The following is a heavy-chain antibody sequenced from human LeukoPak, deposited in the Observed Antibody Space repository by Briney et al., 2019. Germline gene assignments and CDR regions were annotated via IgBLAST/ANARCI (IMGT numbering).Heavy chain of an antibody. CDR1: GGSISSYY. V-gene: IGHV4-59*01. J-gene: IGHJ4*02. D-gene: IGHD3-16*02. CDR3: ASGYDYVWGSYRQVCDY. CDR2: IYYSGST. Sequence: PSETLSLTCTVSGGSISSYYWSWIRQPPGKGLEWIGYIYYSGSTNYNPSLQSRVTISVNTTKNQFSLKLSSMTAADTAVYYCASGYDYVWGSYRQVCDYWGQGTLVTVSS.